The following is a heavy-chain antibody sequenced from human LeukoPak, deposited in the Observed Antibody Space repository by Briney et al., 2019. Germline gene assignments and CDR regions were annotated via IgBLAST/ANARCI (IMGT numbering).Heavy chain of an antibody. Sequence: SVKVSCKASGGTFSSYAISWVRQAPGQGLEWMGGIIPIFGTANYAQKFQGRVTITADKSTSTAYMELSSLRSEDTAVYYCARVTSGRYLFDYWGQGTLVTVSS. CDR2: IIPIFGTA. CDR1: GGTFSSYA. D-gene: IGHD3-10*01. V-gene: IGHV1-69*06. J-gene: IGHJ4*02. CDR3: ARVTSGRYLFDY.